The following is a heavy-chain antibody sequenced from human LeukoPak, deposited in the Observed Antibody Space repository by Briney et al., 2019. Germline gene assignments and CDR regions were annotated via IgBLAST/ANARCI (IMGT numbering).Heavy chain of an antibody. CDR2: ISAYNGNT. J-gene: IGHJ3*02. CDR1: GYTFTSYG. V-gene: IGHV1-18*01. CDR3: ARGRYYYDSSGYYLDAFDI. D-gene: IGHD3-22*01. Sequence: ASVKVSCKASGYTFTSYGISWVRQAPGQGLEWMGWISAYNGNTNYAQKLQGRVTMTTDTSTSTAYMELRSLRSDDTAVYCCARGRYYYDSSGYYLDAFDIWGQGTMVTVSS.